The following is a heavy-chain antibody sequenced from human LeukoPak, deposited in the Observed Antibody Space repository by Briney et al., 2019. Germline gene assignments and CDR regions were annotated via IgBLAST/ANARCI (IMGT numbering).Heavy chain of an antibody. D-gene: IGHD6-13*01. J-gene: IGHJ4*02. Sequence: PSETLSLTCAVSGVSISSSEWWIWVRQPPGQGLEWIGEIHRDGRTRYNPSLKSRVTMSIDYSKNQFSLKLSSVTAADTAVYYCARDLAAASDYWGQGTLVTVSS. CDR1: GVSISSSEW. CDR2: IHRDGRT. V-gene: IGHV4-4*02. CDR3: ARDLAAASDY.